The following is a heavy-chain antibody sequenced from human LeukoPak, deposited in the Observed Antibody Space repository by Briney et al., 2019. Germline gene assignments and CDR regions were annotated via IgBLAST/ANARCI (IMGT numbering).Heavy chain of an antibody. D-gene: IGHD6-13*01. CDR3: ARDKSSSWYYYYYYMDV. Sequence: PAGSLRLSCAAFGFTFSSYWMSWVRQAPGKGLEWVANIKQDGSEKYYVDSVKGRFTISRDNAKNSLYLQMNSLRAEDTAVYYCARDKSSSWYYYYYYMDVWGKGTTVTVSS. V-gene: IGHV3-7*01. CDR1: GFTFSSYW. CDR2: IKQDGSEK. J-gene: IGHJ6*03.